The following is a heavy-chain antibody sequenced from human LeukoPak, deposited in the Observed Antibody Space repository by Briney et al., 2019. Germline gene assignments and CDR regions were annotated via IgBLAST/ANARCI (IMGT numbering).Heavy chain of an antibody. CDR3: ARDPRAVAGIRVDAFDI. V-gene: IGHV4-39*07. CDR2: IYYSGST. CDR1: GDSLTSSSYY. D-gene: IGHD6-19*01. Sequence: SETLSLTCTVSGDSLTSSSYYWGWIRQPPGKGLEWIGSIYYSGSTYYNPSLKSRVTISEDTSKNQFSLKLSSVTAADTAVYYCARDPRAVAGIRVDAFDIWGQGTMVTVSS. J-gene: IGHJ3*02.